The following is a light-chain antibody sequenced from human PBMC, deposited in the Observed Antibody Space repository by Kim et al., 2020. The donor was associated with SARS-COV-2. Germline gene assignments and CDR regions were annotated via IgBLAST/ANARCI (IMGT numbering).Light chain of an antibody. CDR3: QQYRIYSPT. CDR2: ATS. Sequence: ATVGDRVTITCRASQDIHHHLAWFQQKPGKAPRSLIFATSTLQTGVPLRFSGSGYGTDFTLTIDTLQPEDTATYYCQQYRIYSPTFGQGTKVDIK. CDR1: QDIHHH. J-gene: IGKJ1*01. V-gene: IGKV1-16*01.